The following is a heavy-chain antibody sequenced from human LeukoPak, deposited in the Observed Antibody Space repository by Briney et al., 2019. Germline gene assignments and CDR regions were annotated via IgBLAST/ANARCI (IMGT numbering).Heavy chain of an antibody. CDR2: IIPIFGTA. Sequence: GASVKVSCKASGGTFSSYAISWVRQAPGQGLEWMGGIIPIFGTANYAQKFQGRVTITADESTSTAYMELSSLRSEDTAVYYCASHYYDSRGYYFDEAFDIWGQGTMVTVSS. D-gene: IGHD3-22*01. CDR3: ASHYYDSRGYYFDEAFDI. V-gene: IGHV1-69*13. J-gene: IGHJ3*02. CDR1: GGTFSSYA.